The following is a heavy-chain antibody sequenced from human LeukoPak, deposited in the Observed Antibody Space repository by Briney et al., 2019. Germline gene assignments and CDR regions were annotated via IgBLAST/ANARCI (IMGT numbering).Heavy chain of an antibody. J-gene: IGHJ4*02. V-gene: IGHV3-23*01. Sequence: GGCLRLSCAASGFTFSSYAMSRVRQAPGKGLEWVSAISGSGGSTYYADSVKGRFTTSRDNSKNTLYLQMNSLRAEDTAVYYCARALSGYTQFDYWGQGALVTVSS. CDR3: ARALSGYTQFDY. CDR2: ISGSGGST. CDR1: GFTFSSYA. D-gene: IGHD3-22*01.